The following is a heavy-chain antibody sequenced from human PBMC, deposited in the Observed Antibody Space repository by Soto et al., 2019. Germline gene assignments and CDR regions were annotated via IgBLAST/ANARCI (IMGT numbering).Heavy chain of an antibody. CDR1: DDSSINNNFY. Sequence: ALEILSLTCTVSDDSSINNNFYCVSIRQPPKKGQERIGTIYYSGSTYYNPSLKSRVTISVDTSNNKLSLKLSSVTAADTAVYYCARDTIYIVVVAASDYYYYMDVWGKGTTVTVSS. CDR3: ARDTIYIVVVAASDYYYYMDV. V-gene: IGHV4-39*02. CDR2: IYYSGST. J-gene: IGHJ6*03. D-gene: IGHD2-15*01.